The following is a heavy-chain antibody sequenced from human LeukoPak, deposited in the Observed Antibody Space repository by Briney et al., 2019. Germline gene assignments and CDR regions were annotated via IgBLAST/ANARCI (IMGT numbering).Heavy chain of an antibody. CDR2: IYWNDDK. CDR1: GFSLSTRGMC. CDR3: ARFLPTGTYRFDY. J-gene: IGHJ4*02. Sequence: GSGPTLVNPTQTLTLTCTFSGFSLSTRGMCVSWIRQPPGKALEFLAVIYWNDDKHYSPSLMSSLTITKDTSKNQVVLTLTNMDPVDTATYYCARFLPTGTYRFDYWGPGTLVTVSS. D-gene: IGHD1-1*01. V-gene: IGHV2-5*08.